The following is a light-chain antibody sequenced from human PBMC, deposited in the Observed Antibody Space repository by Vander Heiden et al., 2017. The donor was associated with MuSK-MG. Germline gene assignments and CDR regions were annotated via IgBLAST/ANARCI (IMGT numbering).Light chain of an antibody. CDR1: QGISSY. CDR2: AAS. CDR3: QQLNSYPRT. Sequence: DIQLTQSPSFLSASVGDRVTITCRASQGISSYLAWYQQKPGKAPKLLIYAASTLQSGVPSRFSGSGSGTEFTLTISSLQPEDFATYDCQQLNSYPRTFGGGTKVEIK. V-gene: IGKV1-9*01. J-gene: IGKJ4*01.